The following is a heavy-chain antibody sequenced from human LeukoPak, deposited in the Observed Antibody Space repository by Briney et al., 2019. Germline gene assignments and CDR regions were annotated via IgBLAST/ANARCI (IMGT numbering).Heavy chain of an antibody. Sequence: SETLSLTCTVSGNSISSGDNYWSWIRQPAGKGLEWIGRIYTSGSTNYNPSLKSRVTISVDTSKNQFSLKLSSVTAADTAVYYRARHQRQGTYSSSWYVWFDPWGQGTLVTVSS. CDR3: ARHQRQGTYSSSWYVWFDP. V-gene: IGHV4-61*02. D-gene: IGHD6-13*01. CDR1: GNSISSGDNY. J-gene: IGHJ5*02. CDR2: IYTSGST.